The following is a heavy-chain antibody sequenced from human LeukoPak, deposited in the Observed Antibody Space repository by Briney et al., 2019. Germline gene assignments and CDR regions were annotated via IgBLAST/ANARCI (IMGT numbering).Heavy chain of an antibody. CDR3: ARNQLRRRYYYYGMDV. CDR1: GGSLSGYY. J-gene: IGHJ6*04. V-gene: IGHV4-34*01. Sequence: SETLSLTCAVYGGSLSGYYWSWIRQPPGKGLEWIGEINHSGSTNYNPSLKSRVTISVDTSKNQFSLKLSSVTAADTAVYYCARNQLRRRYYYYGMDVWGKATTVTVSS. D-gene: IGHD5-24*01. CDR2: INHSGST.